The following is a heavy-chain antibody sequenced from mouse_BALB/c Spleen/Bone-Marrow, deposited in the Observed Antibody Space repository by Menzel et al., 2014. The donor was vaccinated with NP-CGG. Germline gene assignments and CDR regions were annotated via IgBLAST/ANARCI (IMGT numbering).Heavy chain of an antibody. Sequence: EVQGVESGPALVKPSQSLSLPCTVTGYSITSGYSWHWIRRFPGNTLEWMGYIHYSGGTNYNPSLKSRISITRDTSKNQFFLQLNSVTTEDTATYYCARWNGYYAMDYWGQGTSVTVSS. CDR3: ARWNGYYAMDY. CDR2: IHYSGGT. D-gene: IGHD1-2*01. CDR1: GYSITSGYS. V-gene: IGHV3-1*02. J-gene: IGHJ4*01.